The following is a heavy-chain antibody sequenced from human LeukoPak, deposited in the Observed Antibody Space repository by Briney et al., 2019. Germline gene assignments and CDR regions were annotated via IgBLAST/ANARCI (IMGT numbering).Heavy chain of an antibody. J-gene: IGHJ4*02. V-gene: IGHV4-38-2*02. Sequence: SETLSLTCAVYGGSFSGYYWGWIRQPPGKGLEWIGSIYHSGSTYYNPSLKSRVTISVDTSKNQFSLKLSSVTAADTAVYYCARDSWGYSGLDYWGQGTLVTVSS. CDR2: IYHSGST. CDR3: ARDSWGYSGLDY. CDR1: GGSFSGYY. D-gene: IGHD1-26*01.